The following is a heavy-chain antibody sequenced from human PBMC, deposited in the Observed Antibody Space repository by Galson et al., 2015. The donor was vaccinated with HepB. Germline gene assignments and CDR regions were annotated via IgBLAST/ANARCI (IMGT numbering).Heavy chain of an antibody. CDR1: GFTFSNAW. J-gene: IGHJ4*02. CDR2: IKSKTDGGTT. CDR3: TTDLPPPDWNSSGYLSYYFDY. Sequence: LRLSCAASGFTFSNAWMSWVRQAPGKGLEWVGRIKSKTDGGTTDYAAPVKGRFTISRDDSKNTLYLQMNSLKTEDTAVYYCTTDLPPPDWNSSGYLSYYFDYWGQGTLVTVSS. V-gene: IGHV3-15*01. D-gene: IGHD3-22*01.